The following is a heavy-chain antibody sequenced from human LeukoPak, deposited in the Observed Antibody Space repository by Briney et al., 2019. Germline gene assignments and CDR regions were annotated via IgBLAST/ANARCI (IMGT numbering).Heavy chain of an antibody. CDR2: IYHSGST. J-gene: IGHJ5*01. CDR3: ARHAADLKSYSNGLDC. CDR1: GYSISSGYY. Sequence: PSETLSLTCAVSGYSISSGYYWGWIRQPPGKGLEWIGSIYHSGSTYYNPSLKSRVTISVDTSKNQFSLKLSSVTAADTAVYYCARHAADLKSYSNGLDCWGRGTLVTVSS. V-gene: IGHV4-38-2*01. D-gene: IGHD4-11*01.